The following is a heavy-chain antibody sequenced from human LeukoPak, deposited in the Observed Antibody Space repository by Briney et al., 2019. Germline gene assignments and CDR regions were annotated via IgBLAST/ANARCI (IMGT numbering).Heavy chain of an antibody. J-gene: IGHJ4*02. D-gene: IGHD6-13*01. V-gene: IGHV4-34*01. Sequence: SETLSLTCTVSDVSVRSGDYYWSWIRQPPGKGLEWIGEINHSGSTNYNPSLKSRVTISVDTSKNQFSLKLSSVTAADTAVYYCARGLAAAAWYYFDYWGQGTLVTVSS. CDR2: INHSGST. CDR3: ARGLAAAAWYYFDY. CDR1: DVSVRSGDYY.